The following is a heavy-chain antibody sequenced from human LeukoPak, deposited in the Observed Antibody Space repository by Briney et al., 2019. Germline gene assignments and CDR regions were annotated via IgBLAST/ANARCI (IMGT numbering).Heavy chain of an antibody. Sequence: GRSLRLSCAASGFTFSSYAMHRVRQAPGKGLEWVAVISYDESNKYYADSVKGRFTISRDNSKNTLYLQMNSLRAEDTAVYYCARDDSSGYYFGYCFDYWGQGTLVTVSS. V-gene: IGHV3-30*04. CDR3: ARDDSSGYYFGYCFDY. CDR1: GFTFSSYA. D-gene: IGHD3-22*01. CDR2: ISYDESNK. J-gene: IGHJ4*02.